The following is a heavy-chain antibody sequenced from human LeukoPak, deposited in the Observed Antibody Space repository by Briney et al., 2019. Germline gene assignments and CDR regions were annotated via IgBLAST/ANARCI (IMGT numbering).Heavy chain of an antibody. D-gene: IGHD3-10*01. CDR3: ARRRITMVRGYYYYYMDV. CDR1: GYTFTSYG. J-gene: IGHJ6*03. V-gene: IGHV1-18*01. CDR2: ISAYNGNT. Sequence: ASVKVSCKASGYTFTSYGISWVRQAPGQGLEWMGWISAYNGNTNYAQKLQGRVTMTTDTSTSTAYMELRSLRSDDTAVYYCARRRITMVRGYYYYYMDVWGKGTTVTISS.